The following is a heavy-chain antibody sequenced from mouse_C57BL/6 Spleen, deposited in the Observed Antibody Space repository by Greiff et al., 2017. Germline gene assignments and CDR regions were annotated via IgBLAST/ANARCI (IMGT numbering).Heavy chain of an antibody. CDR3: ARSNWDVEGFDY. CDR1: GYAFSSYW. J-gene: IGHJ2*01. D-gene: IGHD4-1*02. V-gene: IGHV1-80*01. CDR2: IYPGDGDT. Sequence: VQLQQSGAELVKPGASVKISCKASGYAFSSYWMNWVKQRPGKGLEWIGQIYPGDGDTNYNGKFKGKATLTADKSSSTAYMQLSSLTSEDSAVYFCARSNWDVEGFDYWGQGTTLTVSS.